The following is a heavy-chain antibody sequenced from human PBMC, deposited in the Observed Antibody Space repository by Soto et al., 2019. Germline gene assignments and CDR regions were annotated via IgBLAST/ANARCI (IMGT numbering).Heavy chain of an antibody. CDR1: GGSVISSGDH. CDR3: ARVGYCTLSTCFATNWFDP. D-gene: IGHD2-2*03. Sequence: SETLSLTCTVSGGSVISSGDHWGWIRRPPGKELEWIGSINHGGVTYYHPSLKSRVSVSIDTSKNQFSLKLSPVSAADTAFYYCARVGYCTLSTCFATNWFDPWGPGTLVTVSS. J-gene: IGHJ5*02. CDR2: INHGGVT. V-gene: IGHV4-39*01.